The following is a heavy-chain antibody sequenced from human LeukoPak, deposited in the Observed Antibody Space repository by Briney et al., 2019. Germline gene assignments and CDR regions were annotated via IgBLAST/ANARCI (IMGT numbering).Heavy chain of an antibody. Sequence: ITGSGDDTDYADSVKGRFTVSRDNSRNTLYLQINSLRVEDTAVYYCAKNGAYSGYDYIDYWGQGTLVTVSS. CDR3: AKNGAYSGYDYIDY. V-gene: IGHV3-23*01. CDR2: ITGSGDDT. D-gene: IGHD5-12*01. J-gene: IGHJ4*02.